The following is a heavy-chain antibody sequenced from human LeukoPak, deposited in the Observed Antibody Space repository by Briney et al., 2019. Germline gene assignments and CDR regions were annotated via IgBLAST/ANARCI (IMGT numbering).Heavy chain of an antibody. CDR1: GFTFSSYA. CDR3: ARDHRRGEYYYGSGSYNAGDY. D-gene: IGHD3-10*01. CDR2: ISGSGGST. J-gene: IGHJ4*02. Sequence: GGSLRLSCAASGFTFSSYAMSWVRQAPGKGLEWVSAISGSGGSTYYADSVKGRFTISRDNSKNTLYLQMNSLRAEDTAVYYCARDHRRGEYYYGSGSYNAGDYWGQGTLVTVSS. V-gene: IGHV3-23*01.